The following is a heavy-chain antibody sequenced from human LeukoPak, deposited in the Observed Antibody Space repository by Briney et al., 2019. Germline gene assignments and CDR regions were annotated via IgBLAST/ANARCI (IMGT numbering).Heavy chain of an antibody. CDR1: GGSINSYY. CDR3: ARDPCNSTSCRRRDAFDM. J-gene: IGHJ3*02. V-gene: IGHV4-4*07. CDR2: IYASGSA. D-gene: IGHD2-2*01. Sequence: RTSETLSLTCTVSGGSINSYYWSWIRQPAGRALEWIGRIYASGSANSYNPSLKSRVTMSVDTSKNQFSLMMSSVTAADTAVYYCARDPCNSTSCRRRDAFDMWGQGTMVTVSS.